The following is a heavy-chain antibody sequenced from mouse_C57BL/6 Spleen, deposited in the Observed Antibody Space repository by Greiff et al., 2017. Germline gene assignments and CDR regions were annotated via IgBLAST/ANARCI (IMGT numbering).Heavy chain of an antibody. D-gene: IGHD2-2*01. J-gene: IGHJ2*01. CDR1: GYTFTNYW. V-gene: IGHV1-63*01. CDR3: ARWTGSYFDY. CDR2: IYPGGGYT. Sequence: VQLQQSGAELVRPGTSVKMSCKASGYTFTNYWIGWAKQRPGHGLAWIGDIYPGGGYTNYNEKFKGKATLTADKSSSTAYMQFSSLTSEDSAIYYCARWTGSYFDYWGQGTTLTVSS.